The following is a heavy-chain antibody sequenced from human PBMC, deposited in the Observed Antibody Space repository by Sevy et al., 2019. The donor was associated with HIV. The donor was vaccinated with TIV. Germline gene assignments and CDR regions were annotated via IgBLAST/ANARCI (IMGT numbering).Heavy chain of an antibody. CDR3: ARDLYSSSSVAYYYYYGMDV. CDR2: ISSSSSYI. V-gene: IGHV3-21*03. Sequence: GGSLRLSCAASGFTFSSYSMNWVRQAPGKGLEWVSSISSSSSYIYYADSVKGRFTISRDNAKNSLYLQMNSLRAEDRAVYYCARDLYSSSSVAYYYYYGMDVWGQGTTVTVSS. D-gene: IGHD6-6*01. J-gene: IGHJ6*02. CDR1: GFTFSSYS.